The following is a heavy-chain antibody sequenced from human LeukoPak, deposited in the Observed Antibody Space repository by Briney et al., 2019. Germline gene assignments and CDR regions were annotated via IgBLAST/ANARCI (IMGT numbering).Heavy chain of an antibody. D-gene: IGHD6-13*01. J-gene: IGHJ4*02. CDR3: ARGAAAATHY. CDR1: GFTFSSYR. V-gene: IGHV3-7*01. CDR2: IKQDGSEK. Sequence: GGSLRLSCAASGFTFSSYRMSWVRQAPGKGLEWVANIKQDGSEKYYVDSVKGRFTISRDNAKNSLYLQMNSLRAEDTAVYYCARGAAAATHYWGQGTLVTVSS.